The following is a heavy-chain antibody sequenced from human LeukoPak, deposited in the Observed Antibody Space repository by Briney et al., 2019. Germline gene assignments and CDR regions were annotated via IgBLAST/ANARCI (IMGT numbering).Heavy chain of an antibody. CDR3: ARSSCGGECYLSY. D-gene: IGHD2-21*01. J-gene: IGHJ4*02. V-gene: IGHV1-2*02. Sequence: GSVKVSCKASGYTFTGYYMHWVRQAPGQGLELMGWINPNSGGTNYAQKFQGRVTMTRDTSISTADMELSRLRSDDTAVYYCARSSCGGECYLSYCGEGTLVTVSS. CDR1: GYTFTGYY. CDR2: INPNSGGT.